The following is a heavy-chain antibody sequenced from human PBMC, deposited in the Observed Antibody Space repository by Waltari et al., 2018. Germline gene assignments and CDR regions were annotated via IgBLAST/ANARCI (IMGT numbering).Heavy chain of an antibody. D-gene: IGHD6-6*01. CDR3: ARDPVQDAFDI. V-gene: IGHV4-59*01. CDR1: GGSISSYY. J-gene: IGHJ3*02. CDR2: IYYSGST. Sequence: QVQLQESGPGLVKPSETLSLTCTVSGGSISSYYWSWIRQPPGKGLEWIGYIYYSGSTNYNPSLTSRVTISVDTSKNQFSLKLSSVTAADTAVYYCARDPVQDAFDIWGQGTMVTVSS.